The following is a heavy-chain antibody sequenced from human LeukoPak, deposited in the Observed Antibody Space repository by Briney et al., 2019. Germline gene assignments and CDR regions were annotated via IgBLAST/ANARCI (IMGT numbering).Heavy chain of an antibody. CDR3: TRDRNYYDSSGYYDAFDI. V-gene: IGHV3-43*02. CDR1: GFTFDDYA. Sequence: GGSLRLSCAASGFTFDDYAMHWVRQAPGKGLEWVSLISGDGGSTYYADSVKGRFTISRDNSKNSLYLQMNSLRTEDTAVYFCTRDRNYYDSSGYYDAFDIWGQGTMVTVSS. J-gene: IGHJ3*02. D-gene: IGHD3-22*01. CDR2: ISGDGGST.